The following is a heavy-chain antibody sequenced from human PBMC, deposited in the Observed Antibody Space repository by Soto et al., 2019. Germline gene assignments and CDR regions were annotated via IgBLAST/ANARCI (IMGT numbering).Heavy chain of an antibody. Sequence: PGGSLRLSCAASGFTFSSYSMNWVRQAPGKGLEWVSSISSSSSNIYYADSVKGRFTISRDNAKNSLYLQMNSLRAEDTALYYCAKSPSSSWYYFDYWGQGALVTVSS. D-gene: IGHD6-13*01. V-gene: IGHV3-21*04. J-gene: IGHJ4*02. CDR2: ISSSSSNI. CDR1: GFTFSSYS. CDR3: AKSPSSSWYYFDY.